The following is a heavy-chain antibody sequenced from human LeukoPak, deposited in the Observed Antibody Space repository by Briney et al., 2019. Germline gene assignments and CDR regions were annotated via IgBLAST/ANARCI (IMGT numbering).Heavy chain of an antibody. D-gene: IGHD2-15*01. V-gene: IGHV1-8*01. CDR2: VNPNSGHT. J-gene: IGHJ4*02. Sequence: GASVKVSCKASGCTFTSYDINWVRQATGQGLEWMGWVNPNSGHTGYAQRFQGRVTMTRNTSISTAYMDLSSLRSEDTAVYYCARGAPGSYCSGGSCPYFDYWGQGTLVSVSS. CDR3: ARGAPGSYCSGGSCPYFDY. CDR1: GCTFTSYD.